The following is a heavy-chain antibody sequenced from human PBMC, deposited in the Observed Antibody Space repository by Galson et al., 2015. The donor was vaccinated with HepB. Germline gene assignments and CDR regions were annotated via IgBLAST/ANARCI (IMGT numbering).Heavy chain of an antibody. CDR2: ISSSSSYI. V-gene: IGHV3-21*01. J-gene: IGHJ6*04. D-gene: IGHD6-6*01. CDR3: ARDWASIAAMDV. CDR1: GFTFSSYS. Sequence: SLRLSCAASGFTFSSYSMNWVRQAPGKGLEWVSSISSSSSYIYYADSVKGRFTISRDNAKNSLYLQMNSLRAEDTAVYYCARDWASIAAMDVWGKGTTVTVSS.